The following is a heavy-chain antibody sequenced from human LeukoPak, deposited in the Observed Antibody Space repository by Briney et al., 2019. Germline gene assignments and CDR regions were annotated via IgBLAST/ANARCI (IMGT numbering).Heavy chain of an antibody. CDR2: ISDGGSST. V-gene: IGHV3-23*01. CDR1: GFTFTSYA. CDR3: AKGYYYDSAGYYTVDY. D-gene: IGHD3-22*01. J-gene: IGHJ4*02. Sequence: GGSLRLSCAASGFTFTSYAMSWVRQAPGKGLEWVSTISDGGSSTFYADSVKGRFTISRDNSKNTLYLQMNSLRAEDTAVYYCAKGYYYDSAGYYTVDYWGQGTLVTVSS.